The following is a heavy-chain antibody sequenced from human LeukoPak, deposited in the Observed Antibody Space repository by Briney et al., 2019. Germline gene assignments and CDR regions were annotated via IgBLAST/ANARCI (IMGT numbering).Heavy chain of an antibody. CDR3: ARAIAARPKIDY. CDR1: GYTFTSYG. Sequence: GASVKVSCKASGYTFTSYGISWVRQAPGQGLEWMGWMNPNSGNTGYAQKFQGRVTMTRNTSISTAYMELSSLRSEDTAVYYCARAIAARPKIDYWGQGTLVTVSS. V-gene: IGHV1-8*02. CDR2: MNPNSGNT. D-gene: IGHD6-6*01. J-gene: IGHJ4*02.